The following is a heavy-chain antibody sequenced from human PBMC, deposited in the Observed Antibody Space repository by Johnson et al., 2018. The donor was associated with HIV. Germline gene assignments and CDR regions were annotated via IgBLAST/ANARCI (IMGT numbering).Heavy chain of an antibody. Sequence: EVQLVESGGGLVQPGGSLRLSCAASGFTFSSYAMSWVRQAPGKGLEWVSAISGSGGSTYYADSVKGRFTISRDNSKNTLYLQMNSLRAEGTAVYYCAKDIDYYDSSGYDDAFDIWGQGTMVTVSS. CDR3: AKDIDYYDSSGYDDAFDI. J-gene: IGHJ3*02. V-gene: IGHV3-23*04. CDR1: GFTFSSYA. D-gene: IGHD3-22*01. CDR2: ISGSGGST.